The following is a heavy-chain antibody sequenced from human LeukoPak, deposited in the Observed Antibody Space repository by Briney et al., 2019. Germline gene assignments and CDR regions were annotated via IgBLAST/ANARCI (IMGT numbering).Heavy chain of an antibody. V-gene: IGHV3-13*01. Sequence: PGGSLRLSCAASGFTFSSYDMHWVRQATGKGLEWVSGISHVGDTYYSGSVKGRFTISRENAKNSVYLQMNSLRAGDTAVYYCARVRYVSSWSFDYWGQGTLVTVSS. CDR1: GFTFSSYD. J-gene: IGHJ4*02. CDR3: ARVRYVSSWSFDY. CDR2: ISHVGDT. D-gene: IGHD6-13*01.